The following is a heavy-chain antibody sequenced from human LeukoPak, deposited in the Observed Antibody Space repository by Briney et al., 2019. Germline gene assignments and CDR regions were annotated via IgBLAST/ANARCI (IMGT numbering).Heavy chain of an antibody. CDR3: ARDYVASSTSIWSYYYLDV. CDR2: INPKGDYT. J-gene: IGHJ6*03. Sequence: GASVKVSCKSSGYIITSYLHWVRQAPGQGLEWLGMINPKGDYTKYARNFQGRLTVTSDTSTNTVYMELSSLRSDDTAVYYCARDYVASSTSIWSYYYLDVWGKGTTVTVSS. D-gene: IGHD2-2*01. CDR1: GYIITSY. V-gene: IGHV1-46*01.